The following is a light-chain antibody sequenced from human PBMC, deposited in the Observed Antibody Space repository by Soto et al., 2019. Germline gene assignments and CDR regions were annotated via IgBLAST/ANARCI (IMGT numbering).Light chain of an antibody. CDR2: AAS. Sequence: DIQMTQSPSSLSASVGDRVTITCRASQSISTYLNWYQQKPGKAPKLLIYAASDLQSGVPSRFSGSGSGTDFTLTISSLQREDFATYYCQQSYSTLLITFGQGTRLEIK. V-gene: IGKV1-39*01. CDR3: QQSYSTLLIT. J-gene: IGKJ5*01. CDR1: QSISTY.